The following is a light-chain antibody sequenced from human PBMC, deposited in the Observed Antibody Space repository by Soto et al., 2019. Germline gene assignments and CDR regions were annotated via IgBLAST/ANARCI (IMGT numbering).Light chain of an antibody. V-gene: IGKV3-20*01. CDR1: QSVSVNS. J-gene: IGKJ3*01. Sequence: EIVLTQSPGTLSLSPGERATLSCRASQSVSVNSLAWYQQKGGQAPRLLIYAASTRATGVRDRFSGTASGTDFALIISRLETDDSAVYYCQQYGGSPFTFGPGTKVDIK. CDR2: AAS. CDR3: QQYGGSPFT.